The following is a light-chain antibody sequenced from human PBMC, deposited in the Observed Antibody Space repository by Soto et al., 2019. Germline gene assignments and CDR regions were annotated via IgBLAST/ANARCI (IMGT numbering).Light chain of an antibody. J-gene: IGKJ5*01. CDR3: QQYGNSPMIT. CDR1: QSVGSSY. Sequence: EVVLTQSPGTLSLSPGERATLSCRASQSVGSSYLAWYQQKPCQAPRVLIYGTSSRATGIPDRFSGSGSGTDFTHTISRLEPEDFAVYYCQQYGNSPMITFGQGTRVEIK. CDR2: GTS. V-gene: IGKV3-20*01.